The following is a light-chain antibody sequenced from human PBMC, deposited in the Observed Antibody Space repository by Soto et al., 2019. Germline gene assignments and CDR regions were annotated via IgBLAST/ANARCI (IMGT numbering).Light chain of an antibody. CDR3: QQSDSTPFT. J-gene: IGKJ2*01. CDR1: QSISSH. V-gene: IGKV1-39*01. Sequence: DIQMTQSPSSLSASVGAIVTISCRASQSISSHLNWYQQKPGKAPELLIYAASSLQSGVPSRFSGSGSGTDFTLHISSLQPEDFGTYYCQQSDSTPFTFGQGTKLAIK. CDR2: AAS.